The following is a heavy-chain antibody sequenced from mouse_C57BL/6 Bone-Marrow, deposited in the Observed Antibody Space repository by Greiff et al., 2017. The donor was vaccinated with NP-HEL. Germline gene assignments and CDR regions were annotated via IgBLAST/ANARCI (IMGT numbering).Heavy chain of an antibody. Sequence: VQLKQPGPELVKPGASVKMSCKASGYTFTDYNMHWVKQSPGKSLEWIGNINPNNGGTSYNQKFKGKATLTVNKSSSTAYMELRGLKSCDCAVYYCACYWYFDVWGTGTTVTVSS. J-gene: IGHJ1*03. V-gene: IGHV1-22*01. CDR2: INPNNGGT. CDR1: GYTFTDYN. CDR3: ACYWYFDV.